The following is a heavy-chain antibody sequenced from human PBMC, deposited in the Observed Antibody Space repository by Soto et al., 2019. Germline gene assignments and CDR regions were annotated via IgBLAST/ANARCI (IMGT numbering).Heavy chain of an antibody. V-gene: IGHV2-5*01. CDR1: RFSLSTSGAG. J-gene: IGHJ4*02. Sequence: QITLKESSPTLVKPTQTLTVTCTFSRFSLSTSGAGMGWICQSPGKAPEWLALISWKEEKRYNPGLKSRLTITKDTSKNQVVLTMTDLDPVDTATYFCAHRYGGNYYRWYFDSWGQGTLVTVSS. CDR3: AHRYGGNYYRWYFDS. D-gene: IGHD1-26*01. CDR2: ISWKEEK.